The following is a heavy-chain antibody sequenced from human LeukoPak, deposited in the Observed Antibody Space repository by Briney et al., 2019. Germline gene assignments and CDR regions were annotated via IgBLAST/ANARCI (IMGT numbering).Heavy chain of an antibody. J-gene: IGHJ5*02. D-gene: IGHD3-10*01. V-gene: IGHV1-69*05. CDR1: GGTFSSYA. CDR3: ARRNYYGSGSYIGYNWFDP. CDR2: IIPIFGTA. Sequence: SVKVSCKASGGTFSSYAISWVRQAPGQGLEWMGGIIPIFGTANCAQKFQGRVTITTDESTSTAYMELSSLRSEDTAVYYCARRNYYGSGSYIGYNWFDPWGQGTLVTVSS.